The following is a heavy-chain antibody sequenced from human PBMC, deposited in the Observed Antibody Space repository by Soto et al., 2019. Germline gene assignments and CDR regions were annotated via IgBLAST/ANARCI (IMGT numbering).Heavy chain of an antibody. CDR3: ARVLESKYSSSSGWFDP. D-gene: IGHD6-6*01. CDR1: GGSFSNSS. Sequence: SVKVSCKASGGSFSNSSFSWVRQAPVQGLQWMGGILPIFGTTKYAQRFQGRVTITADESTSTAYMEVSSLRSDDTGVYYCARVLESKYSSSSGWFDPWGPGTLVTVSS. J-gene: IGHJ5*02. V-gene: IGHV1-69*01. CDR2: ILPIFGTT.